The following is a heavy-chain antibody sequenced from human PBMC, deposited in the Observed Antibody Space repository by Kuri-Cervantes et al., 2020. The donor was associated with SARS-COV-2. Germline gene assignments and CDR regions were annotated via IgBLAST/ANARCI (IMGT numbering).Heavy chain of an antibody. Sequence: GGSLRLSCVVSGFSFSNYWMHWVRQAPGKGLVWLARINMGGTSISYADSVKGRFTISRDNAKNTVYLQMNSLRAEDTAVYYCARAADYSNYYYYGMDVWGQGTTVTVSS. CDR1: GFSFSNYW. V-gene: IGHV3-74*01. J-gene: IGHJ6*02. CDR2: INMGGTSI. CDR3: ARAADYSNYYYYGMDV. D-gene: IGHD4-11*01.